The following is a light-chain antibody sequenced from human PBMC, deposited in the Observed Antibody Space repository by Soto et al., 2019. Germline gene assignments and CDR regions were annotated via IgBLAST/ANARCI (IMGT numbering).Light chain of an antibody. Sequence: DIQMTQSPSTLSASVGDRVTITCRASQSISSWLAWYQQKPGKAPNLLIYKASSLESGVPSRFNGSGSGTEFTLTISSLQPDDFATYYCQQYESYSVTFGQGTRLEIK. CDR2: KAS. J-gene: IGKJ5*01. CDR3: QQYESYSVT. V-gene: IGKV1-5*03. CDR1: QSISSW.